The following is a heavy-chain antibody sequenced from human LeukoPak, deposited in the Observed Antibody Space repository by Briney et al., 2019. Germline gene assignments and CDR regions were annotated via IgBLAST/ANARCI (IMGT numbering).Heavy chain of an antibody. CDR3: ARAGEYYESGSYYTHPDY. J-gene: IGHJ4*02. Sequence: PSETLSLTCGVSGGSFSANYWSWIRQPPGEGLEWIGEINHRGSTNYNPSLKSRVTISVDTSKNQFSLNLSSVTAADTAFYYCARAGEYYESGSYYTHPDYWGQGTLVTVSS. CDR2: INHRGST. D-gene: IGHD3-10*01. V-gene: IGHV4-34*01. CDR1: GGSFSANY.